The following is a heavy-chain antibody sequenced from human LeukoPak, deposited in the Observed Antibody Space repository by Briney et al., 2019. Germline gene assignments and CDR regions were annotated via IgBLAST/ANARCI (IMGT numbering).Heavy chain of an antibody. D-gene: IGHD2-2*01. Sequence: SETLSLTCAVYGGSFRDYYWSWIRQPPGKGLEWIGEINHSGSTNYNPSLKSRVTLSEDTSKNQFSLKLSSVTAADTAVYYYARHPGTAVSAEHAWFDPWGQGTLVTVSS. V-gene: IGHV4-34*01. J-gene: IGHJ5*02. CDR2: INHSGST. CDR1: GGSFRDYY. CDR3: ARHPGTAVSAEHAWFDP.